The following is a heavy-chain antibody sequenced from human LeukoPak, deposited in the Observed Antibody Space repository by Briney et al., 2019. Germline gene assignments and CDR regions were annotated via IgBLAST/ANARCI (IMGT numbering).Heavy chain of an antibody. J-gene: IGHJ6*02. V-gene: IGHV1-69*04. D-gene: IGHD3-22*01. CDR1: GGTFSSYA. Sequence: GASVKVSCTASGGTFSSYAISWVRQAPGQGLEWMGRIIPILGIANYAQKFQGRVTITADKSTSTAYMELSSLRSEDTAVYYCASYYDSSGYYSVDYYYYGMDVWGQGTTVTVSS. CDR3: ASYYDSSGYYSVDYYYYGMDV. CDR2: IIPILGIA.